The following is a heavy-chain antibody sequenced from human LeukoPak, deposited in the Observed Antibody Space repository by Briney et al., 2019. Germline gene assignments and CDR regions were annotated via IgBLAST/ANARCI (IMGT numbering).Heavy chain of an antibody. Sequence: GGSLRLSCAASGFTFSSYSMNWVRQAPGKGLEWVSSISSSSSYIYYADSVKGRFTISRDNAKNSLYLQMNSLRAEDTAVYYCARGGGLYGGNLQGFGYWGQGTLVTVSS. V-gene: IGHV3-21*01. CDR3: ARGGGLYGGNLQGFGY. CDR1: GFTFSSYS. D-gene: IGHD4-23*01. CDR2: ISSSSSYI. J-gene: IGHJ4*02.